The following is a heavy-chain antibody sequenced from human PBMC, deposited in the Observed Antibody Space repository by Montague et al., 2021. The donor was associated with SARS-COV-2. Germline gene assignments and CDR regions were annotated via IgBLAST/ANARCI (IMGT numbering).Heavy chain of an antibody. V-gene: IGHV4-59*01. CDR1: GGSISSYY. D-gene: IGHD6-13*01. CDR2: IYYSGST. J-gene: IGHJ4*02. CDR3: ARGYPGFTLDY. Sequence: SETLSLTCTVSGGSISSYYWSWIRQPPGKGLEWIGYIYYSGSTNYNPSLRSRVTISVDKSKNQSSLKLSSVTAAATAVYYCARGYPGFTLDYWGQGTLVTVSS.